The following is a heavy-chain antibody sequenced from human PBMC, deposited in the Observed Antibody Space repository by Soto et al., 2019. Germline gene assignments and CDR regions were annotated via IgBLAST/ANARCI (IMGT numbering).Heavy chain of an antibody. Sequence: EVQLVESGGGLVQSGGSRRLSCAVSGLTFSSSWMHWVRQAPGKGLVWVSRINVDGSATHYADSVQGRFTISRDNAKNILYLQMTNLSAEDTAVYYCARDRGSYNGIFDYWGQGTLVTVSS. CDR3: ARDRGSYNGIFDY. V-gene: IGHV3-74*01. J-gene: IGHJ4*02. CDR1: GLTFSSSW. D-gene: IGHD2-15*01. CDR2: INVDGSAT.